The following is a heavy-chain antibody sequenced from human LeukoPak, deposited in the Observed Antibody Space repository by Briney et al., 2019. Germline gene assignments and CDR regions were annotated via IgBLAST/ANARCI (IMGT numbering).Heavy chain of an antibody. CDR1: GFIFDDYA. D-gene: IGHD2-2*02. Sequence: GGSLRLSCAASGFIFDDYAMHWVRQAPGKGLEWVALISWDGGSTYYADSVKGRFTISRDNSKDSLFLQMNSLRAEDTALYYCARGGAYCSGASCYTLDSWGQGTLVTVSS. CDR2: ISWDGGST. J-gene: IGHJ4*02. V-gene: IGHV3-43D*03. CDR3: ARGGAYCSGASCYTLDS.